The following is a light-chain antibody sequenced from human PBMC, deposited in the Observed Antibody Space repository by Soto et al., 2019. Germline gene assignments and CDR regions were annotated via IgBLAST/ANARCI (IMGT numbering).Light chain of an antibody. Sequence: QSALTQPPSASGSPGQSVTISCTGTSSDVGGYNYVSWYQQHPGKAPKLIISEVSKRPSGVPDRFSGSKSGNTASLTVSGLQAEDEAHYYCQSYDNGLSHFVAFGEGTKLTVL. CDR2: EVS. J-gene: IGLJ2*01. CDR1: SSDVGGYNY. V-gene: IGLV2-8*01. CDR3: QSYDNGLSHFVA.